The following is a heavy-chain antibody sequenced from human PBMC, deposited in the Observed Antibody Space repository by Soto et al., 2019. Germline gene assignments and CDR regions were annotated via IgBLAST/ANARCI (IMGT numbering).Heavy chain of an antibody. J-gene: IGHJ4*02. CDR2: IYGGGTT. Sequence: EVQLVESGGGLIQPGGSLRLSCAASGFAVSSKYMTWVRQAPGKGLEWVSVIYGGGTTYYADSVTGRFTISRDTSKNTLYLQMNSLRAEDTAVYYCVQTTGWPGFDFWGQGTLVTVSS. CDR1: GFAVSSKY. CDR3: VQTTGWPGFDF. V-gene: IGHV3-53*01. D-gene: IGHD6-19*01.